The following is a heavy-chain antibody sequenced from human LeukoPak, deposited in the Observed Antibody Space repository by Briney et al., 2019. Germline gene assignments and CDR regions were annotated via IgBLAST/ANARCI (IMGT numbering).Heavy chain of an antibody. Sequence: ASVKVSCKASGHTFTSYGISWVRQAPGQGLEWMGWISAYNGNTNYAQKLQGRVTMTTDTSTSTAYMELRSLRSDGTAVYYCARDVGDSRWGEDAFDIWGQGTMVTVSS. V-gene: IGHV1-18*01. D-gene: IGHD2-21*02. CDR3: ARDVGDSRWGEDAFDI. CDR1: GHTFTSYG. CDR2: ISAYNGNT. J-gene: IGHJ3*02.